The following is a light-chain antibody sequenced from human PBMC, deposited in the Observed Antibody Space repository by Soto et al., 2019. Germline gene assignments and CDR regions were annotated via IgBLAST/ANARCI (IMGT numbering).Light chain of an antibody. J-gene: IGKJ2*01. CDR1: QSVSTN. CDR2: DAS. Sequence: EVVMTQSPATLSVSPGERATVSCRATQSVSTNLAWYQQKPGQAPRLLIYDASTRATGIPARFSGSGSGTEFTLKITSVQSEDFAIYYCQQYNNWPRTFCQGTELPIK. CDR3: QQYNNWPRT. V-gene: IGKV3D-15*01.